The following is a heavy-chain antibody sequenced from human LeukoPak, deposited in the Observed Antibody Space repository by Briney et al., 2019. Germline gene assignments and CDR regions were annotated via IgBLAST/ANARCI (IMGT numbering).Heavy chain of an antibody. Sequence: GGSLRLSCAASGFTFSCDYMSWIRQARGRGLEGVSYIRRGGSSRVYADSVKGRFTTSRQNAKPSLFLQMNSLGAEDTAVYYCARARGAGPGAHSDSWGQGTPVIASS. CDR3: ARARGAGPGAHSDS. D-gene: IGHD3-10*01. CDR1: GFTFSCDY. CDR2: IRRGGSSR. J-gene: IGHJ4*02. V-gene: IGHV3-11*01.